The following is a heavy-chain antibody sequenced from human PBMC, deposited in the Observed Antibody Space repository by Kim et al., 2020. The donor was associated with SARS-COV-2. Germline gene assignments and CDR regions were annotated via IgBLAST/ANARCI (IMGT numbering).Heavy chain of an antibody. CDR2: IYYSGST. V-gene: IGHV4-59*01. D-gene: IGHD3-22*01. J-gene: IGHJ3*02. CDR1: GGSISSYY. CDR3: ARGPPYDSDYAFDI. Sequence: SETLSLTCTVSGGSISSYYWSWIRQPPGKGLEWIGYIYYSGSTNYNPSLKSRVTISVDTSKNQFSLKLSSVTAADTAVYYCARGPPYDSDYAFDIWGQGTMVTVSS.